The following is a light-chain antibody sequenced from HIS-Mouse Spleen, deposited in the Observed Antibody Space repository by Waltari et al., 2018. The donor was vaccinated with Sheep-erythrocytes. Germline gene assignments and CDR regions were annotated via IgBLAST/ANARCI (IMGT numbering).Light chain of an antibody. CDR2: EGS. CDR3: CSYAGSSTYVV. J-gene: IGLJ2*01. V-gene: IGLV2-23*01. Sequence: QSAMTQPASVSGSPGQSITISCTGPSSDVGSYTLFSWYQQHPGKAPKLMIYEGSKRPSGVSNRFSGSKSGNTASLTISGLQAEDEADYYCCSYAGSSTYVVFGGGTKLTVL. CDR1: SSDVGSYTL.